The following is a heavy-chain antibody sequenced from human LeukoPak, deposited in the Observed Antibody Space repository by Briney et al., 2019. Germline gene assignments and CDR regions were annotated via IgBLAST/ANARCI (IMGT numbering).Heavy chain of an antibody. D-gene: IGHD3-9*01. CDR3: ARDRSPYYDILTGYSYYYYYMDV. CDR1: GGSISSYY. J-gene: IGHJ6*03. V-gene: IGHV4-59*01. Sequence: SETLSLTCTVSGGSISSYYWSWIRQPPGKGLEWSGYIYYSGSTNYNPSLKSRVTISVDTSKNQFSLKLSSVTAADTAVYYCARDRSPYYDILTGYSYYYYYMDVWGKGTMVTVSS. CDR2: IYYSGST.